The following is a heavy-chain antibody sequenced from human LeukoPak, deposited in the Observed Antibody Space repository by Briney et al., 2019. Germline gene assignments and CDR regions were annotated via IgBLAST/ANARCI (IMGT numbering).Heavy chain of an antibody. CDR3: ARGPSSGRYHAYFEY. Sequence: ASVKVSCKASGYTFTGYYMHWVRQAPGQGLEWMGWINPNSGGTNYAQKLQGRVTMTTDTSTSTAYMELRSLRSDDTAVYYCARGPSSGRYHAYFEYWGQGTLVTVSS. CDR1: GYTFTGYY. CDR2: INPNSGGT. V-gene: IGHV1-2*02. D-gene: IGHD1-26*01. J-gene: IGHJ4*02.